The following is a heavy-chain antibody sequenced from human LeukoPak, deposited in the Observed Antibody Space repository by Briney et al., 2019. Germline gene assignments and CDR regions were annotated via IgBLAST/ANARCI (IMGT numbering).Heavy chain of an antibody. CDR3: ARGSKGPRLLY. Sequence: PSETLSPTCAVYGGSLSGYFWSWIRQPPGKGLEWIGEISDSGSINFNPSFKSRVTISVDTAKNQFSLKLNSVTVADTAVYYCARGSKGPRLLYWGQGTLVTVSS. J-gene: IGHJ4*02. V-gene: IGHV4-34*01. D-gene: IGHD6-6*01. CDR2: ISDSGSI. CDR1: GGSLSGYF.